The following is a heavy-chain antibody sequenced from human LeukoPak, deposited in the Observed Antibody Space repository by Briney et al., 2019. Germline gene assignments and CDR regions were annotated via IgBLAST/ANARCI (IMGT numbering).Heavy chain of an antibody. J-gene: IGHJ4*02. CDR2: SSGSGCTT. Sequence: GSLILSCAAGGFTFSSYAMSGGRQAAGKGLGWASVSSGSGCTTYYADSVKGRFTISRDNPTNPLYLQMNSLRAEDTAVYYCAKDRTLIVVGLFDYWGQGTLVTVSS. D-gene: IGHD3-22*01. CDR1: GFTFSSYA. V-gene: IGHV3-23*01. CDR3: AKDRTLIVVGLFDY.